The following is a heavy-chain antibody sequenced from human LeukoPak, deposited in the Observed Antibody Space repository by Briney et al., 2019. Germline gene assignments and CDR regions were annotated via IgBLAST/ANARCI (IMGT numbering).Heavy chain of an antibody. Sequence: PGGSLRFSCAASGFTFSDYYMSWIRQAPGKGLEWISYISSGGSTIYYADSVRGQFTISRDNAKKSLYLQMNSLRAEDTAVYYCARRPYSSSWYYFDYWGQGTLVTVSS. J-gene: IGHJ4*02. D-gene: IGHD6-13*01. CDR3: ARRPYSSSWYYFDY. CDR2: ISSGGSTI. CDR1: GFTFSDYY. V-gene: IGHV3-11*04.